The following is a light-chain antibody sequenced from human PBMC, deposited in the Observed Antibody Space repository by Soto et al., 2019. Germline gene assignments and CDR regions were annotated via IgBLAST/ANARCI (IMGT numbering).Light chain of an antibody. CDR2: GAA. CDR1: QSVSNNY. V-gene: IGKV3-20*01. Sequence: EIVLTQSPGTLSLSPWERATLSCRASQSVSNNYLAFYHQKPGHAPSLLIYGAANSATFIPDWFSGSGPRTDFTPTISRLEAEDFAVYYWQQYGGSGTFGQGTKVDIK. J-gene: IGKJ1*01. CDR3: QQYGGSGT.